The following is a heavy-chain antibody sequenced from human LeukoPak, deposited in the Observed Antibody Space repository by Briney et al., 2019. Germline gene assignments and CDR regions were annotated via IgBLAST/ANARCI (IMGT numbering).Heavy chain of an antibody. CDR3: ARGNFGYSGYDYGDYEDY. V-gene: IGHV3-30-3*01. CDR1: GFTFSSYA. J-gene: IGHJ4*02. Sequence: GRSLRLSCAASGFTFSSYAMHWVRQAPGKGLEWVAVMSYDGSNKYYADSVKGRFTISRDNSKNTLYLQMNSLRAEDTAVYYCARGNFGYSGYDYGDYEDYWGQGTLVTVSS. D-gene: IGHD5-12*01. CDR2: MSYDGSNK.